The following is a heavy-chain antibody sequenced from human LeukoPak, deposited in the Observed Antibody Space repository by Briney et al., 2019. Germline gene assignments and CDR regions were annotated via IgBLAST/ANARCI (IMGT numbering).Heavy chain of an antibody. CDR3: ARHGGMITFGGVIVPGGPDY. J-gene: IGHJ4*02. Sequence: SETLSLTCTVSDGSISSYYWSWIRQPPGKGLEWIGYIYYTGSTNYNPSLKSRVTISVDTSKNQFSLKLSSVTAADTAVYYCARHGGMITFGGVIVPGGPDYWGQGTLVTVSS. CDR2: IYYTGST. V-gene: IGHV4-59*08. CDR1: DGSISSYY. D-gene: IGHD3-16*02.